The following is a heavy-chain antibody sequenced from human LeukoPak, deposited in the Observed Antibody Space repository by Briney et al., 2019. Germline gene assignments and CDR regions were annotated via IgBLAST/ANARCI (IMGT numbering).Heavy chain of an antibody. Sequence: ASVKVSCKASGYTFTGYHMHWVRQAPGQGLEWMGRINPNSGDANYAQKFQGRVTMTRDTSISTAYMELSRLRSDDTAVYYCARDYCSSTSCLFDCWGQGTLVTVSS. CDR1: GYTFTGYH. J-gene: IGHJ4*02. V-gene: IGHV1-2*06. D-gene: IGHD2-2*01. CDR3: ARDYCSSTSCLFDC. CDR2: INPNSGDA.